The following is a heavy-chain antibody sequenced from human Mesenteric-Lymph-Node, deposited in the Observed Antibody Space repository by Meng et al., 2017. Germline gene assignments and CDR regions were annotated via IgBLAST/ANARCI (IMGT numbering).Heavy chain of an antibody. V-gene: IGHV1-3*01. Sequence: VHLVQSGAEVKKPGASLKVSCKASGYTFTTYAIHWVRQAPGQRLEWMGWINAGNGNTRYSQKFQGRVSITRDTSASTAYMELSSLRSEDTAVYYCARCIAVAGNWFDPWGQGTLVTVSS. J-gene: IGHJ5*02. CDR3: ARCIAVAGNWFDP. D-gene: IGHD6-19*01. CDR2: INAGNGNT. CDR1: GYTFTTYA.